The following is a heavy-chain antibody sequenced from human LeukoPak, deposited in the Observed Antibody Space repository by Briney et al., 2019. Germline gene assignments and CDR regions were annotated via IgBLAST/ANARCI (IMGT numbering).Heavy chain of an antibody. Sequence: SETLSLTCAVYGGSFSGYYWSWIRQPPGKGLEWIGEINHSGSTNYNPSLKSRVTISVDTSKNQFSLKLSSVTAADTAVYYCARDSGFTMVRGVIGREDNWFDPWGQGTLVTVSS. CDR2: INHSGST. V-gene: IGHV4-34*01. J-gene: IGHJ5*02. D-gene: IGHD3-10*01. CDR1: GGSFSGYY. CDR3: ARDSGFTMVRGVIGREDNWFDP.